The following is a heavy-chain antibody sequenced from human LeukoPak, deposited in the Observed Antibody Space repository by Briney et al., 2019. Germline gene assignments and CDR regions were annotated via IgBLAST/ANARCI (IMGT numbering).Heavy chain of an antibody. CDR1: GYSFTSYW. Sequence: GESLKISCKGSGYSFTSYWIGWVRQMPGKGLEWMGIIYPGDSDTRYSPSFQGQVTISADKSTSTAYLWGSSLKASETGMYFCARSWLMSKMLVSALTWSEPWGQGTLVTVSS. V-gene: IGHV5-51*01. J-gene: IGHJ5*02. CDR3: ARSWLMSKMLVSALTWSEP. CDR2: IYPGDSDT. D-gene: IGHD3-9*01.